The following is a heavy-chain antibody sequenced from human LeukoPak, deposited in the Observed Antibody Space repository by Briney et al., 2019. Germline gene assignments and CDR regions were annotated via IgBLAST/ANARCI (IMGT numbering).Heavy chain of an antibody. D-gene: IGHD1-26*01. CDR1: GFTFSGHL. V-gene: IGHV3-74*01. CDR2: IISDGSMT. Sequence: PGGSLRLSCAASGFTFSGHLMHWVRQAPGKGLVWVSRIISDGSMTNYADSVEGRFTISRDNAKNTLYVQMNSLRAEDSAVYYCVRQGTVGEFDYWGQGTLVTVSS. J-gene: IGHJ4*02. CDR3: VRQGTVGEFDY.